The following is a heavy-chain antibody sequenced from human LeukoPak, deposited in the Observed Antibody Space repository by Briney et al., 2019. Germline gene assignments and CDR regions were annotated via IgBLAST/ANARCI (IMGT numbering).Heavy chain of an antibody. CDR1: GGSISSYY. CDR3: ARGGDSSGYYSWFDP. J-gene: IGHJ5*02. V-gene: IGHV4-4*07. Sequence: PSETLSLTCTVSGGSISSYYWSWIRQPAGKGLEWIGRIYTSGSTNYNPSLKSRVTMSVDTSKNQFSLKLSSVTAADTAVYYCARGGDSSGYYSWFDPWGQGTLVTVSS. D-gene: IGHD3-22*01. CDR2: IYTSGST.